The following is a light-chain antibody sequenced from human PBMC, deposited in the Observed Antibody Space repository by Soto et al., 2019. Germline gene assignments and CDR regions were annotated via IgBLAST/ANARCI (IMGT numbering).Light chain of an antibody. CDR3: QQYITSPPMYT. Sequence: ETVLTQSPGTLSLSPGERATLSCRASQSVGSRYLAWYQQKPGQAPRLLIYGASSRATGIPDRFSSSVSGTEFTLTISRLEPEDFAVYYCQQYITSPPMYTFGQGTKLEIK. CDR2: GAS. CDR1: QSVGSRY. V-gene: IGKV3-20*01. J-gene: IGKJ2*01.